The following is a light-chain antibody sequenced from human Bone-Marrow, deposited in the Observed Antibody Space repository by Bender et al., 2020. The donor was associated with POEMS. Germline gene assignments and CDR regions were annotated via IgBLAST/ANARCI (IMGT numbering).Light chain of an antibody. V-gene: IGLV2-23*02. CDR1: SSDVGGYNL. J-gene: IGLJ2*01. Sequence: QSALTQPASVSGSPGQSITISCTGTSSDVGGYNLVSWYQQHPGKAPKLMIYDVTQRPSRVPDRFSGSKSGNTASLTISGLQAEDEADYYCCSYAGTFVVFGGGTKVTVL. CDR3: CSYAGTFVV. CDR2: DVT.